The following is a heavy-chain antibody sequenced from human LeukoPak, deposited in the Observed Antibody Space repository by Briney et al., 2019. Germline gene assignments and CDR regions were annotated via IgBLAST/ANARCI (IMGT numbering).Heavy chain of an antibody. D-gene: IGHD3-22*01. CDR3: AKGYYDSSGFDY. V-gene: IGHV3-23*01. CDR2: ISPSGDIT. Sequence: GGSLRLSCAASGFIFSSHGMNWVRQAPGKGLEWVSGISPSGDITYYADSVKGRFTISRDNSKNTLYLQMNSLRAEDTAVYYCAKGYYDSSGFDYWGQGTLVTVSS. CDR1: GFIFSSHG. J-gene: IGHJ4*02.